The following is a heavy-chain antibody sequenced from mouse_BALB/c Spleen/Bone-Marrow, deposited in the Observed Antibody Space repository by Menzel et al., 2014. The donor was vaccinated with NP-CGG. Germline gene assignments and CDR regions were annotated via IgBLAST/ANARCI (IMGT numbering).Heavy chain of an antibody. J-gene: IGHJ3*01. D-gene: IGHD2-2*01. CDR3: ARGGVKVWFAY. V-gene: IGHV5-6-3*01. Sequence: EVQRVESGGGLVQPGGSLKLSCAASGLTFSRYDMSWVRQTPDMRLELVANINSNGGGTYYPDSVKGRFTISRDNAKNTLYLRMSGLKSEDTAMYFCARGGVKVWFAYWGQGTLVTVSA. CDR2: INSNGGGT. CDR1: GLTFSRYD.